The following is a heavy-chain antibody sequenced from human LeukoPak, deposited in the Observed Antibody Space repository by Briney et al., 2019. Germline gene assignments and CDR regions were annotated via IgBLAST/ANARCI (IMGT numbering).Heavy chain of an antibody. V-gene: IGHV1-46*01. CDR2: INPNAGST. J-gene: IGHJ6*02. D-gene: IGHD2-15*01. CDR1: GYTFTSYY. CDR3: ARDRIPNFDYYFYGMDI. Sequence: ASVKVSCKASGYTFTSYYIHWVRQAPGQGLEWMGIINPNAGSTTYAQKFQGRVTMTRDTSTSTVYMEMSSLRSEDTAVYYCARDRIPNFDYYFYGMDIWGQGTTVTVS.